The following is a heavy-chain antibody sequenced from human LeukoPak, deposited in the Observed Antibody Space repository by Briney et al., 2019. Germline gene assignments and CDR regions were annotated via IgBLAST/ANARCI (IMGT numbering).Heavy chain of an antibody. D-gene: IGHD3-22*01. CDR2: ISGSGGST. Sequence: GRTLRLSCEASGFSFRSFDMSWVRQAPGKGLEWVSVISGSGGSTYYADSVKGRFTISRDNSENTLYLQMNSLRAEDTAVYYCARDLGQYYDTSDNWFDPWGQGTLVTVSS. J-gene: IGHJ5*02. CDR1: GFSFRSFD. V-gene: IGHV3-23*01. CDR3: ARDLGQYYDTSDNWFDP.